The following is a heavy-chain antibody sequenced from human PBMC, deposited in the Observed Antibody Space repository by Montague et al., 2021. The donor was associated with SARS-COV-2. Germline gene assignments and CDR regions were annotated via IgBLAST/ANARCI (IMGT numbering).Heavy chain of an antibody. V-gene: IGHV4-61*01. Sequence: SETLSLTCIVSGGSVSSGSYYWSWIRQPPGKGLEWIGYIYYSGSTNHNPSLKSRVTISVDTSKNQFSLKLSSVTAADTAVYYCARDPWRTTIFGVVTRYGMDVWGRGTTVTVSS. CDR2: IYYSGST. CDR1: GGSVSSGSYY. D-gene: IGHD3-3*01. J-gene: IGHJ6*02. CDR3: ARDPWRTTIFGVVTRYGMDV.